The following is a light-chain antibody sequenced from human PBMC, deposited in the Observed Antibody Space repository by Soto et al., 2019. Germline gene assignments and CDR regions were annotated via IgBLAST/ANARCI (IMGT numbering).Light chain of an antibody. J-gene: IGLJ2*01. CDR1: SSDVGSYNL. V-gene: IGLV2-23*03. Sequence: QSALTQRASVSGSPGQSVTISCTGTSSDVGSYNLVSWYQQHPGKAPKLMIYEGSKRPSGVSNRFSGSKSGNTASLTISGLQAEDEADYYCCSYAGSSTIVVFGGGTQLTVL. CDR2: EGS. CDR3: CSYAGSSTIVV.